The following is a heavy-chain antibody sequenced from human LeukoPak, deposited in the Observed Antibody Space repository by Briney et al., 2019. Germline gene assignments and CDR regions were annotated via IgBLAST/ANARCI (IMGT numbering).Heavy chain of an antibody. Sequence: SETLSLTCTVSGGSISSHYWSWIRQPPGKGLEWIGYIYYSGSTNYNPSLKSRLTISLDTSKKQFSLKMYTAIAADTAIYYCAGGLRSTSYKAEYLQHWGQGTLVTVSS. CDR1: GGSISSHY. CDR3: AGGLRSTSYKAEYLQH. CDR2: IYYSGST. D-gene: IGHD2-2*01. J-gene: IGHJ1*01. V-gene: IGHV4-59*11.